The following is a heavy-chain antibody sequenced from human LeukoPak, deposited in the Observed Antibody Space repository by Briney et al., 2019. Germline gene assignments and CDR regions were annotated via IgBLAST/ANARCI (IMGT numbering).Heavy chain of an antibody. CDR3: AKLRVVVVTAILDY. Sequence: PGGSLRLSCAASGFTFSSYAMSWVRQAPGKGLEWVSGISGSGGSTYSADSVKGRFTIPRDNSKNTLYLQMDSLRAEDTAVYYCAKLRVVVVTAILDYWGQGTLVTVSS. J-gene: IGHJ4*02. CDR2: ISGSGGST. V-gene: IGHV3-23*01. CDR1: GFTFSSYA. D-gene: IGHD2-21*02.